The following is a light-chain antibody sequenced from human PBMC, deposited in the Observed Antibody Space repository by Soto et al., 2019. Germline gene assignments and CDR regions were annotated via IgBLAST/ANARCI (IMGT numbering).Light chain of an antibody. V-gene: IGKV3-20*01. CDR2: GAS. Sequence: EIVLTQSPGTLSLSPGERATLSCRASQSVSSSYLAWYQQTPGQAPRPLIYGASSRAIGIPDRFSGSGSGTDFTLTISRLEPEDFAVYYCQQYGSSPWTFGQGTKVDI. CDR1: QSVSSSY. J-gene: IGKJ1*01. CDR3: QQYGSSPWT.